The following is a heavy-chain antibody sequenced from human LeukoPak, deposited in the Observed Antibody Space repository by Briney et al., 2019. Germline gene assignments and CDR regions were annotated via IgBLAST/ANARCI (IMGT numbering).Heavy chain of an antibody. CDR3: AKWGDYDILTGYYDSDY. Sequence: GGSLRLSCAASGFTFSNYAMSWVRQAPGKGLEWVSAIVGSGGSTYYADSVKGRFTISRDNPKNTLYLQMNSLRAEDTAVYYCAKWGDYDILTGYYDSDYWGQGILVTVSS. CDR2: IVGSGGST. J-gene: IGHJ4*02. D-gene: IGHD3-9*01. CDR1: GFTFSNYA. V-gene: IGHV3-23*01.